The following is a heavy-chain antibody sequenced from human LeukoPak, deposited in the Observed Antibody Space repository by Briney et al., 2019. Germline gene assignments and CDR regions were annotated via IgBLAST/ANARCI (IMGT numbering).Heavy chain of an antibody. D-gene: IGHD6-19*01. Sequence: ASMKISCKVSGYTFTDYYMHWVQQAPGKGLEWMGLVDPEDGETIYAEKFQGRVTITADTSTDTAYMELSSLRSEDTAVYYCATDPAGGRLAVAGHSYWGQGTLVTVSS. CDR2: VDPEDGET. CDR1: GYTFTDYY. CDR3: ATDPAGGRLAVAGHSY. J-gene: IGHJ4*02. V-gene: IGHV1-69-2*01.